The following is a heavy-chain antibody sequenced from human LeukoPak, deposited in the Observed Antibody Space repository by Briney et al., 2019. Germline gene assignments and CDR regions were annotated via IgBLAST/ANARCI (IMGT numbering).Heavy chain of an antibody. J-gene: IGHJ4*02. V-gene: IGHV1-69*13. CDR2: IIPMFGTA. CDR3: AIPGVSDY. CDR1: GYTFTSYA. Sequence: SVKVSCKASGYTFTSYAMNWVRQAPGQGLEWMGGIIPMFGTANYAQNFQGRVTITADESTSTAYMELSSLRSEDTAVYYCAIPGVSDYWGQGTLVTVSS.